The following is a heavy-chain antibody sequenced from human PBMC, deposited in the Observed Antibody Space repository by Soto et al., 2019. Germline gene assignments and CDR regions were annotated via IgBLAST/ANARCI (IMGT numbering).Heavy chain of an antibody. Sequence: SETLSLTCAVYGGSFSGYYWSWIRQPPGKGLEWIGEINHSGSTNYNPSLKSRVTISVDTSKNQFSLKLSSVTAADTAVYYCARGGNRDSSSTYYYGMDVWGQGTTVTVSS. CDR3: ARGGNRDSSSTYYYGMDV. D-gene: IGHD6-6*01. CDR1: GGSFSGYY. CDR2: INHSGST. J-gene: IGHJ6*02. V-gene: IGHV4-34*01.